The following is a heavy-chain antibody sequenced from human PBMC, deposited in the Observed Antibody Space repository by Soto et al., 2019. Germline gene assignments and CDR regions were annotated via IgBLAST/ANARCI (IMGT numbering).Heavy chain of an antibody. J-gene: IGHJ1*01. CDR1: GYTFTGYY. Sequence: ASVKVSCKASGYTFTGYYMHWVRQAPGQGLEWMGGINPEDGETNYAQKFQGRVTMTEDTSTGTAYMELSRLRSEDTAVYYCATGAGQWLALEYFQHWGQGTLVTVSS. CDR3: ATGAGQWLALEYFQH. V-gene: IGHV1-2*02. D-gene: IGHD6-19*01. CDR2: INPEDGET.